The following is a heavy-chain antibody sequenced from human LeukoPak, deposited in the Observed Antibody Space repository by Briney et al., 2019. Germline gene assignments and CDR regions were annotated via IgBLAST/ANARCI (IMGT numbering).Heavy chain of an antibody. CDR3: ARDKKGGYKGDAFDI. CDR1: GGSISSDY. J-gene: IGHJ3*02. V-gene: IGHV4-59*01. D-gene: IGHD5-24*01. CDR2: IYYSGST. Sequence: SETLSLTCTVSGGSISSDYWSWIRQPPGKGLEWIGYIYYSGSTNYNPSLKSRVTISVDTSKNQFSLKLSSVTAADTAVYYCARDKKGGYKGDAFDIWGQGTMVTVSS.